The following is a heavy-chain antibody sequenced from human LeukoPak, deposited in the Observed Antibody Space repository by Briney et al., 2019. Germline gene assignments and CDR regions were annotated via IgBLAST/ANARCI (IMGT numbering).Heavy chain of an antibody. CDR3: ARDLGTTGWHTFDY. J-gene: IGHJ4*02. CDR1: GDSVSSKNGA. V-gene: IGHV6-1*01. D-gene: IGHD6-19*01. Sequence: SQTLSLTCGVSGDSVSSKNGAWNWIRQSPSRGLEWLGRTYYRSKWYNDYAESMEGRMTISQDTSKNQYSLHLNSVTPDDTAVYYCARDLGTTGWHTFDYWGQGTLVTVSS. CDR2: TYYRSKWYN.